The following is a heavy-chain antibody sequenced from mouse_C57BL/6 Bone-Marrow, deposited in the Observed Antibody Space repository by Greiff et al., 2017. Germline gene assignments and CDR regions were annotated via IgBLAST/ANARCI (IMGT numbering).Heavy chain of an antibody. V-gene: IGHV2-6-1*01. Sequence: VQVVESGPGLVAPSQSLSITCTVSGFSLTSYGVHWVRQPPGKGLEWLVVIWSDGSTTYNSALNSRLSISKDNSKSQVFLKMNSLQTDDTAMYSCARHVSNQGAMDDWGQGTSVTVSS. CDR3: ARHVSNQGAMDD. CDR1: GFSLTSYG. CDR2: IWSDGST. J-gene: IGHJ4*01. D-gene: IGHD2-5*01.